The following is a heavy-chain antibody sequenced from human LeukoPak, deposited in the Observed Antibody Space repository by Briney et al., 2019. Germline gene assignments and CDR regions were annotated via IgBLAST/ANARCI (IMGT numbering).Heavy chain of an antibody. Sequence: GGSLRLSCAASGFTFDDYAMHWVRHAPGKGLEWVSGISWNSGSIGYADSVKGRFTISRDNAKNSLYLQMNSLRAEDTALYYCAKGGIAVAGPFDYWGQGTLVTVSS. CDR2: ISWNSGSI. CDR3: AKGGIAVAGPFDY. CDR1: GFTFDDYA. V-gene: IGHV3-9*01. D-gene: IGHD6-19*01. J-gene: IGHJ4*02.